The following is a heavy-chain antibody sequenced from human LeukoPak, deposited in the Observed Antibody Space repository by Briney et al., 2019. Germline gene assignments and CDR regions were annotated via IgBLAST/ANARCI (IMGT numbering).Heavy chain of an antibody. V-gene: IGHV3-30*02. CDR3: ARVGGHGDYYGSGSH. CDR1: QFTFSSYG. CDR2: IRYDGSNK. Sequence: PGGSLRLSCAASQFTFSSYGMHWVRQAPGKGLEWVAFIRYDGSNKYYADSVKGRFTISRDNSKNTLYLQMNSLRAEDTAVYYCARVGGHGDYYGSGSHWGQGTLVTVSS. J-gene: IGHJ4*02. D-gene: IGHD3-10*01.